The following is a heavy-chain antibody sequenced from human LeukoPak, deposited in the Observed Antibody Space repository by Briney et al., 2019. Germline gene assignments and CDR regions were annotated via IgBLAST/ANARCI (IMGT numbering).Heavy chain of an antibody. V-gene: IGHV1-8*01. Sequence: ASVKVSCKASGYTFTSYDINWVRQATGQGLEWMGRMNPNSGNTGYAQKFQGRVTMTRNTSISTAYMELSSLRSEDTAVYYCARTGYSYGYVDYWGQGTLVTVSS. CDR3: ARTGYSYGYVDY. CDR2: MNPNSGNT. CDR1: GYTFTSYD. J-gene: IGHJ4*02. D-gene: IGHD5-18*01.